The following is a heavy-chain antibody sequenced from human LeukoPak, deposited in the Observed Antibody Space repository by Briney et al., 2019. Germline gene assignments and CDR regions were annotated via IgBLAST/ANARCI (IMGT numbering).Heavy chain of an antibody. Sequence: ASVKVSCKASGYTFTSYYMHWVRQAPGQGLEWMGWINPNSGGTNYAQKFQGRVTMTRDTSISTAYMELSRLRSDDTAVYYCARPTATSPHFDYWGQGTLVTVSS. CDR1: GYTFTSYY. V-gene: IGHV1-2*02. CDR3: ARPTATSPHFDY. D-gene: IGHD5-18*01. CDR2: INPNSGGT. J-gene: IGHJ4*02.